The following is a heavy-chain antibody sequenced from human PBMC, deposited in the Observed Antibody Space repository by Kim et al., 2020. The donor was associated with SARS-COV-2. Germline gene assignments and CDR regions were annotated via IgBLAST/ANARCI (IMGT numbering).Heavy chain of an antibody. Sequence: GGSLRLSCAASGFTFSSYGMHWVRQAPGKGLEWVAVISYDGSNKYYADPVKGRFTISRDNSKNTLYLQMNSLRAEDTAVYYCAKGGGGATDGMDVWGQGTTVTVSS. CDR2: ISYDGSNK. CDR1: GFTFSSYG. D-gene: IGHD2-21*01. V-gene: IGHV3-30*18. CDR3: AKGGGGATDGMDV. J-gene: IGHJ6*02.